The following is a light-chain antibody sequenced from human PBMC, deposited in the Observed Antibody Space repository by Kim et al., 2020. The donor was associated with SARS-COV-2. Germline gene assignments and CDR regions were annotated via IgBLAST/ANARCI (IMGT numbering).Light chain of an antibody. CDR1: QSVSSN. CDR2: GTS. Sequence: EIVMTQSPATLSVSPGERATLSCRASQSVSSNLAWYQQKPGQAPRLLIYGTSIRATGIPARFSGSGSGTDFTLTISGLQSEDFAIYYCQQYNDWPPLTFGGGTKVDIK. V-gene: IGKV3D-15*01. CDR3: QQYNDWPPLT. J-gene: IGKJ4*01.